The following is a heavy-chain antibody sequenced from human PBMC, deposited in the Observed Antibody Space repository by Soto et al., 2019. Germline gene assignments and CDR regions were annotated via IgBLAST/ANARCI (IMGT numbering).Heavy chain of an antibody. Sequence: EVQLVESGGGLVQPGGSLRLSCAASGFTFSSYSMNWVRQAPGKGLEWVSYISSSSSTIYYADSVKGRFTISRDNAKNSLYLQMNSLRDEDTAVYYCAREEGYDILTGYRGNYYYYGMDVWGQGTTVTVSS. V-gene: IGHV3-48*02. CDR3: AREEGYDILTGYRGNYYYYGMDV. J-gene: IGHJ6*02. D-gene: IGHD3-9*01. CDR1: GFTFSSYS. CDR2: ISSSSSTI.